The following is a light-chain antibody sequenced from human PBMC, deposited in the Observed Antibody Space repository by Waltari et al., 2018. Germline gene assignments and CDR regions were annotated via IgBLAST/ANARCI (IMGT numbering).Light chain of an antibody. CDR3: QQSSSSPHT. CDR2: AAS. V-gene: IGKV1-39*01. J-gene: IGKJ4*01. CDR1: QAISGY. Sequence: DIEMTQSPSSLSASLGDRVTITCRASQAISGYLNWYQQKPGRAPKLLIYAASSLQSGVPSRFSGSGYGTDFTLTISSLQPEDFAIYSCQQSSSSPHTFGGGTKVEMK.